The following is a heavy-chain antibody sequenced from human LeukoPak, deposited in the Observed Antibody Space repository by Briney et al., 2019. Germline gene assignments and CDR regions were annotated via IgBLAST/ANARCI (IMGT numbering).Heavy chain of an antibody. D-gene: IGHD3-22*01. CDR2: ISGSGGTT. CDR1: GFTFTTYT. V-gene: IGHV3-23*01. J-gene: IGHJ4*02. CDR3: AKVRNPYYYDSSGYYFTGSYFDY. Sequence: GGSLRLSCAASGFTFTTYTMSWVRQAPGKGLAWVSAISGSGGTTYYADSVKGRFTISRDNSKNMLYLRMNSLRAEDTAVYYCAKVRNPYYYDSSGYYFTGSYFDYWGQGTLVTVSS.